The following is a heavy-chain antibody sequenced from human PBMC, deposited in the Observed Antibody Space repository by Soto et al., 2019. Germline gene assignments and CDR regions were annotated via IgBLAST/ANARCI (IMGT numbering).Heavy chain of an antibody. CDR2: IRSKANSYAT. CDR1: WFTFSGSA. J-gene: IGHJ3*01. CDR3: RADPRVGSDF. V-gene: IGHV3-73*01. Sequence: GGSLRLSCAASWFTFSGSAMHWVRQASGKGLEWVGRIRSKANSYATAYAASVKGRFTISRDDSKNTAYLQMNSLKTEDTAVYYCRADPRVGSDFWGQGTMVTVSS.